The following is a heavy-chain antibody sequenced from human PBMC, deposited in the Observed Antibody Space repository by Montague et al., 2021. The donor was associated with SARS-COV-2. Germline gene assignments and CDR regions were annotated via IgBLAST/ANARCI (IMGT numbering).Heavy chain of an antibody. Sequence: CAISGDSVCSKTVARNWIKQTPSRGPGGLGRTNYRCKWTSDYATSVEGRISIDPDTSKNQFFLHLRSVTPEDTGVYYCVRDTGSAQAGFDAWGQGTLVTVSS. V-gene: IGHV6-1*01. J-gene: IGHJ4*02. CDR1: GDSVCSKTVA. CDR3: VRDTGSAQAGFDA. D-gene: IGHD4-17*01. CDR2: TNYRCKWTS.